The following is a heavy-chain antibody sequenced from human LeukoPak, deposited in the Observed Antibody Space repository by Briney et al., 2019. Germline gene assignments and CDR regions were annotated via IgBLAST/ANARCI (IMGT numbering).Heavy chain of an antibody. V-gene: IGHV1-69*06. J-gene: IGHJ6*04. CDR1: GGTFSSYA. Sequence: SVKVSCKASGGTFSSYAISWVRQAPGQGLEWMGGIIPIFGTANYAQKFQGRVTITADKSTSTAYMELSSLRSEDTAVYYCARIGNWNDKVDVWGRGTTVTVSS. CDR2: IIPIFGTA. CDR3: ARIGNWNDKVDV. D-gene: IGHD1-1*01.